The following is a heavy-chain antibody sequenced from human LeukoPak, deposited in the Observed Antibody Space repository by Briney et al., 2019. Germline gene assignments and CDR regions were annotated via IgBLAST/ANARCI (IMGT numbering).Heavy chain of an antibody. D-gene: IGHD6-13*01. CDR1: GYSFTSYW. Sequence: GESLKISCKGSGYSFTSYWIGWVRQLSGKGLEWMGIIYPGDSDTKYSPSFQGQVTISADKSISTAYLQWSSLKASDTAKYYCARHGPGNYVGYWGQGTLVTVSS. V-gene: IGHV5-51*01. CDR3: ARHGPGNYVGY. CDR2: IYPGDSDT. J-gene: IGHJ4*02.